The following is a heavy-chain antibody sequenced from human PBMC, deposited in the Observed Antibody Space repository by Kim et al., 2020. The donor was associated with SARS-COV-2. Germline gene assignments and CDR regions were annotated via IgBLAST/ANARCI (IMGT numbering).Heavy chain of an antibody. J-gene: IGHJ4*02. V-gene: IGHV4-61*02. D-gene: IGHD3-22*01. Sequence: SETLSLTCTVSGGSISSGSYYWSWIRQPAGKGLEWIGRIYTSGSTNYNPSLKSRVTISVDTSKNQFSLKLSSVTAADTAVYYCARGLEYYYDSSGYASDYWGQGTLVTVSS. CDR1: GGSISSGSYY. CDR2: IYTSGST. CDR3: ARGLEYYYDSSGYASDY.